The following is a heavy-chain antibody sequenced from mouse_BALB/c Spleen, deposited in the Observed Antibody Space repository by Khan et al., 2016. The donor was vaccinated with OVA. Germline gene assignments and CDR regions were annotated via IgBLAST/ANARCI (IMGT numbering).Heavy chain of an antibody. V-gene: IGHV1-7*01. J-gene: IGHJ2*01. CDR2: INPTSGYT. Sequence: QVQLKQSGAERAKPGASVKMSCKASGYTFTTYWMHWVKQRPGQGLEWIGYINPTSGYTDYNEKFKDRATLSADKSSSTAYMQLSSLTSEDSAAYYCTRERIDYWGQGTTLTVSA. CDR1: GYTFTTYW. CDR3: TRERIDY.